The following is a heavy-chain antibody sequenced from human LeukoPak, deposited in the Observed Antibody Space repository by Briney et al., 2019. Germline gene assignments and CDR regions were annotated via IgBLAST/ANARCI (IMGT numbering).Heavy chain of an antibody. J-gene: IGHJ4*02. D-gene: IGHD4-23*01. CDR2: IYHSGGT. CDR1: GGSISGSSYY. V-gene: IGHV4-30-2*01. Sequence: PSETLSLTCTVSGGSISGSSYYWGWIRQPPGKGLEWIGYIYHSGGTYYNPSLKSRVTISVDRSKNQFSLKLSSVTAADTAVYYCARGRLTSRVAGNSSPSGFDYWGQGTLVTVSS. CDR3: ARGRLTSRVAGNSSPSGFDY.